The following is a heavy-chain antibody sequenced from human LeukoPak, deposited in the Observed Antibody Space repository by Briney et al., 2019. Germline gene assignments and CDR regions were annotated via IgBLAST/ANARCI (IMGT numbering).Heavy chain of an antibody. J-gene: IGHJ4*02. CDR3: ARDESFYGSGRYY. CDR2: IYSGGST. Sequence: PGGSLRLSCAASGFTVSSNYMSWVRQAPGKGLEWVSVIYSGGSTYYADSVKGRFTISRDNSKNTLYLQMNSLRAEDTAVYYCARDESFYGSGRYYWGQGTLVNFSS. CDR1: GFTVSSNY. V-gene: IGHV3-53*01. D-gene: IGHD3-10*01.